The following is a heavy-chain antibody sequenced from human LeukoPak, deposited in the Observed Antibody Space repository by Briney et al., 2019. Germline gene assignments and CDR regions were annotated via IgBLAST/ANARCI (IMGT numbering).Heavy chain of an antibody. D-gene: IGHD1-26*01. V-gene: IGHV3-74*01. J-gene: IGHJ4*02. CDR2: IKNDGSRT. CDR1: GVTFSRYW. Sequence: GGSLRLSCAASGVTFSRYWMHWVRQAPGKGLVWVSRIKNDGSRTTYADSVKGRFTISRDNSKNTLYLQMNSLRAEDTAVYYCARSPPRIVGATYIDYWGQGTLVTVSS. CDR3: ARSPPRIVGATYIDY.